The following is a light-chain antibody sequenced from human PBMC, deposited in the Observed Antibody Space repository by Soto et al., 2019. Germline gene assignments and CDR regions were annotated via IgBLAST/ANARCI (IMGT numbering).Light chain of an antibody. V-gene: IGLV2-14*01. CDR2: EVS. CDR3: SSYTSSNTLV. Sequence: QSVLTQPPSASGSPGQSVTISCTGTSSDVGAYNYVSWYQQHPGKAPKLMIFEVSDRPSGVSHRFSGSKSGNTASLTISGLQAEDEADYYCSSYTSSNTLVFGGGTKLTVL. CDR1: SSDVGAYNY. J-gene: IGLJ2*01.